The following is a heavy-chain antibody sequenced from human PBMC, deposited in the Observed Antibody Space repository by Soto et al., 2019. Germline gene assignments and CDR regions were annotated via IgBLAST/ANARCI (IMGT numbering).Heavy chain of an antibody. Sequence: SVKVSCKASGFTFTSSAVQWVRQARGQRLEWIGWIVVGSGNTNYAQKFQERVTITRDMSTSTADMELSSLRSEDTAVYYCAAGYYDSSGYYYWDAFDIWGQGTMVTVSS. CDR1: GFTFTSSA. V-gene: IGHV1-58*01. CDR2: IVVGSGNT. J-gene: IGHJ3*02. D-gene: IGHD3-22*01. CDR3: AAGYYDSSGYYYWDAFDI.